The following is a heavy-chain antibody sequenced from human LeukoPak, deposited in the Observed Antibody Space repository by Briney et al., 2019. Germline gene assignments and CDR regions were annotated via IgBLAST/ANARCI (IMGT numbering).Heavy chain of an antibody. CDR2: ISGSGGST. J-gene: IGHJ5*02. CDR1: GFTFSIYA. V-gene: IGHV3-23*01. CDR3: AKAGSQYDPNSWFDP. D-gene: IGHD2/OR15-2a*01. Sequence: PGGSLRLSCAASGFTFSIYAMSWVRQAPVKGLEWVSAISGSGGSTYYADSVKGRFTISRDNSKNTLYLQMNSLRAEDTAVYYCAKAGSQYDPNSWFDPWGQGTLVTVSS.